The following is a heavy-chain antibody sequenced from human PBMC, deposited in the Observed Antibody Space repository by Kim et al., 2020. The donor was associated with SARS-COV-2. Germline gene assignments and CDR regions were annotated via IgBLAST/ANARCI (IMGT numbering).Heavy chain of an antibody. CDR3: TTHRGYSSAPAFDY. J-gene: IGHJ4*02. Sequence: GGSLRLSCATSGFIFDNAWMSWVRQAPGKGLEWVGHTKSKIDGGTTDYAAPVKGRFTISRDDSKSTVYLQMNSLKTEDTAVYYCTTHRGYSSAPAFDYWGQGTLVSVSS. CDR2: TKSKIDGGTT. V-gene: IGHV3-15*01. D-gene: IGHD6-19*01. CDR1: GFIFDNAW.